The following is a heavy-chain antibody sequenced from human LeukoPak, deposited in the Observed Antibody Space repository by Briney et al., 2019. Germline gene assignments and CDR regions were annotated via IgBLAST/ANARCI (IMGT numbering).Heavy chain of an antibody. J-gene: IGHJ4*02. CDR3: AKVSKLGCSGVSCYSAFDY. V-gene: IGHV1-2*02. CDR1: GYTFTAYY. D-gene: IGHD2-15*01. CDR2: INPNSGGT. Sequence: ASVKVSCKASGYTFTAYYIHWVRQAPGQGLEWMGWINPNSGGTDYVQKFLGRVTMTRDTSISTAYMELNRLTSDDAAVYYCAKVSKLGCSGVSCYSAFDYWGQGSLVTVSS.